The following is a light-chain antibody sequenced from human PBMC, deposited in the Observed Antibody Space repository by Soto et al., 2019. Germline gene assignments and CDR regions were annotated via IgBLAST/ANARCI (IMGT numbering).Light chain of an antibody. CDR2: EGR. CDR3: LSDGKV. CDR1: NSGVVNYEY. J-gene: IGLJ1*01. V-gene: IGLV2-23*01. Sequence: QSALSQPASVSGSPGQSITISCTGINSGVVNYEYVSWYQQFPDKAPKLIIYEGRERPSGVSDRFSGSKSDNAASLTISALQTEDEAEYFCLSDGKVFGTGTKLTVL.